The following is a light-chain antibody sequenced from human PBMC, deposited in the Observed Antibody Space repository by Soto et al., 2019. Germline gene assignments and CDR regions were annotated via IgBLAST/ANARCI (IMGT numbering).Light chain of an antibody. Sequence: QSALTQPPSASGSPGQSVTISCTGASSGIGGTNYVSWYQQHPGKAPKLMIYEVTKRPSGVPDRFSGSKSGNTASLTVSGLHAEDEGDYYCSSFAGSDTFVFGSGTKLTVL. CDR1: SSGIGGTNY. V-gene: IGLV2-8*01. CDR3: SSFAGSDTFV. J-gene: IGLJ1*01. CDR2: EVT.